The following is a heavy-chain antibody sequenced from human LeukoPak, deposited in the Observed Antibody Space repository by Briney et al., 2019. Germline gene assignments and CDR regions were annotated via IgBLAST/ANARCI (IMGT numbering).Heavy chain of an antibody. V-gene: IGHV3-53*01. CDR2: IHKNAIT. D-gene: IGHD3-10*01. CDR1: GFTFSSYS. J-gene: IGHJ6*03. CDR3: ARSLRVRGVPDYMDV. Sequence: GGSLRLSCAASGFTFSSYSMNWVRQAPGKGLQWVSVIHKNAITYYADTVKGRFTISRDNSKNMVYLQMNSLRAEDTAVYCCARSLRVRGVPDYMDVWGKGTTVTISS.